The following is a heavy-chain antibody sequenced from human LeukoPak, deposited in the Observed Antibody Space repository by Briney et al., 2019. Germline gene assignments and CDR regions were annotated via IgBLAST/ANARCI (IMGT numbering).Heavy chain of an antibody. CDR1: GFTFDDYA. V-gene: IGHV3-9*03. CDR2: ISWNSGSI. CDR3: AKGGRSSWYLIYFDY. Sequence: GGSPRLSCAASGFTFDDYAMHWVRQAPGKGLEWVSGISWNSGSIGYADSVKGRFTISRDNAKNSLYLQMNSLRAEDMALYYCAKGGRSSWYLIYFDYWGQGTLVTVS. D-gene: IGHD6-13*01. J-gene: IGHJ4*02.